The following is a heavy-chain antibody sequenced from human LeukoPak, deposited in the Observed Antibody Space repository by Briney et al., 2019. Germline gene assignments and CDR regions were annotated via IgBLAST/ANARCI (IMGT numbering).Heavy chain of an antibody. CDR2: IYHSGST. V-gene: IGHV4-59*12. J-gene: IGHJ4*02. CDR1: GGSISSYY. Sequence: SETLSLTCTVSGGSISSYYWSWIRQPPGKGLEWIGYIYHSGSTYYNPSLKSRVTISVDRSKNQFSLKLSSVTAADTAVYYCARTHWNYGYFDYWGQGTLVTVSS. D-gene: IGHD1-7*01. CDR3: ARTHWNYGYFDY.